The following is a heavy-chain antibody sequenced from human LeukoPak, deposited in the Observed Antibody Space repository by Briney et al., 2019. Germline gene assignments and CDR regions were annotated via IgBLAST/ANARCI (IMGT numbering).Heavy chain of an antibody. CDR1: GGSISSSSYY. J-gene: IGHJ4*02. CDR2: IYYSGST. CDR3: ARDRNRYYYDSSGYSPFDY. D-gene: IGHD3-22*01. Sequence: PSETLSLTCTVSGGSISSSSYYWGWIRQPPGKGLEWIGSIYYSGSTYYNPSLKSRVTISVDTSKNQFSLKLSSVTAADTAVYYCARDRNRYYYDSSGYSPFDYWGQGTLVTVSS. V-gene: IGHV4-39*07.